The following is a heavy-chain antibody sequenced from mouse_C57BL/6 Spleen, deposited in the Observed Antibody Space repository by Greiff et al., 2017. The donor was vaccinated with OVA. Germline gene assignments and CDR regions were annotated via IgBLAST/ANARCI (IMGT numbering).Heavy chain of an antibody. V-gene: IGHV3-6*01. J-gene: IGHJ1*03. CDR1: GYSITSGYY. D-gene: IGHD2-2*01. Sequence: EVKLQESGPGLVKPSQSLSLTCSVTGYSITSGYYWNWIRQFPGNKLEWMGYISYDGSNNYNPSLKNRISITRDTSKNQFFLKLNSVTTEDTATYYCARDYYGYDGWYFDVWGTGTTVTVSS. CDR3: ARDYYGYDGWYFDV. CDR2: ISYDGSN.